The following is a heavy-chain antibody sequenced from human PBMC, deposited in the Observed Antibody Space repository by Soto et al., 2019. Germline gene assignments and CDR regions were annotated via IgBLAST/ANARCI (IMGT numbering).Heavy chain of an antibody. D-gene: IGHD3-9*01. CDR3: ATFHGGSRYFGY. Sequence: PSETLSLTCTVSGGSISSGDYYWSWIRQPPGKGLEWIGYIYYSGSAYYNPSLKSRVTISVDTSKNQFSLKLSSVTAADTAVYYCATFHGGSRYFGYWGQGTLVTVSS. J-gene: IGHJ4*02. CDR1: GGSISSGDYY. CDR2: IYYSGSA. V-gene: IGHV4-30-4*01.